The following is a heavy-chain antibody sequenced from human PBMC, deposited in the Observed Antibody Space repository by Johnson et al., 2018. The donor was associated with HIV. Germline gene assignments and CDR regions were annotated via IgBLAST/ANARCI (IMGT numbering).Heavy chain of an antibody. D-gene: IGHD6-13*01. Sequence: VQLVESGGGLVQPGGSLRLSSAASGFTVSSNYMNWVRQAPGKGLEWVSVIYSGGSTYYADSVKGRFTISRDNSKNTVYLQMNSLRAEDTAVYYCARVGQLARTHAFDIWGQGTMVTVSS. CDR1: GFTVSSNY. CDR2: IYSGGST. J-gene: IGHJ3*02. CDR3: ARVGQLARTHAFDI. V-gene: IGHV3-66*02.